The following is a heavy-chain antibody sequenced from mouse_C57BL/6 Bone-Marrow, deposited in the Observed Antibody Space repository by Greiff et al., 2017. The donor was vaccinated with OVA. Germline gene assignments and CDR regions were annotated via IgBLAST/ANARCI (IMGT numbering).Heavy chain of an antibody. CDR2: IYPGSGST. CDR3: ARNQIYDGYWYFDV. D-gene: IGHD2-3*01. CDR1: GYTFTSYW. J-gene: IGHJ1*03. Sequence: VQLQQPGAELVKPGASVKMSCKASGYTFTSYWITWVKQRPGQGLEWIGDIYPGSGSTNYNEKFKSKATLTVDTSSSTAYMQLSSLTSEDSAVYYCARNQIYDGYWYFDVWGTGTTVTVSS. V-gene: IGHV1-55*01.